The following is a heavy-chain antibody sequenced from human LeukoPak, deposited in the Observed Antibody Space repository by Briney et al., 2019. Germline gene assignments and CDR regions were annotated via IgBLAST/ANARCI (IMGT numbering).Heavy chain of an antibody. D-gene: IGHD3-22*01. V-gene: IGHV4-39*01. CDR3: ARPYYYDSRIDP. CDR1: GGSLSSSSYY. CDR2: IYYSGST. J-gene: IGHJ5*02. Sequence: SETLSLTCTVSGGSLSSSSYYWGWIRQPPGKGLEWIGSIYYSGSTYYNTSLKSRVTISVDTSKNQFSLKLSSVTAADTAVYYCARPYYYDSRIDPWGQGTRVTVSS.